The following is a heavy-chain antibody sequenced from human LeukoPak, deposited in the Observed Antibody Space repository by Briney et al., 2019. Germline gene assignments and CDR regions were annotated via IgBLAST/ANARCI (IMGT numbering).Heavy chain of an antibody. Sequence: SETLSLTCTVSGGSISSYYWSWIRQPPGKGLEWIGYIYYSGSTNYNPSLKSRVTISVDTSKNQFPLKLSSVTATDTAVYYCASYYASGVSAYNYYGMDVWGKGTTVTVSS. CDR3: ASYYASGVSAYNYYGMDV. J-gene: IGHJ6*04. D-gene: IGHD3-10*01. CDR1: GGSISSYY. V-gene: IGHV4-59*08. CDR2: IYYSGST.